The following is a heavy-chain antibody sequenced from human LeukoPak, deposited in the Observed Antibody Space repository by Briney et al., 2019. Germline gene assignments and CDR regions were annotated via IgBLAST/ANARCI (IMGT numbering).Heavy chain of an antibody. CDR3: ARAGYTYYGMDV. V-gene: IGHV4-31*03. D-gene: IGHD5-18*01. CDR2: MYYSGST. Sequence: SETLSLTCTVSGGSISSGGYYWSWIRQHLGKGLEWIGYMYYSGSTYYNPSLKSRVTISVDTSKNQFSLKLSSVTAADTAVYYCARAGYTYYGMDVWGQGTTVTVSS. J-gene: IGHJ6*02. CDR1: GGSISSGGYY.